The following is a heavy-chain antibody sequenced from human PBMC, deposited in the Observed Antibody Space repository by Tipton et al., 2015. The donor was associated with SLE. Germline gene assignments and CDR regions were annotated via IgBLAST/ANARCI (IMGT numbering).Heavy chain of an antibody. J-gene: IGHJ4*02. D-gene: IGHD1-26*01. Sequence: GSLRLSCAASGFSFSDYYMTWIRQDPGMGLEWVSYISRTSSNIYYAGSVKGRFTISRDNAKNTLFLQMTSLRADDTAVYYCAKGEGYFEYWGRGTLVSVAS. CDR1: GFSFSDYY. CDR2: ISRTSSNI. V-gene: IGHV3-11*01. CDR3: AKGEGYFEY.